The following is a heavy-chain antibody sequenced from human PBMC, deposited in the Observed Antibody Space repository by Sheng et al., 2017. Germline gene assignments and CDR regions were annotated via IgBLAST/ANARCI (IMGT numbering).Heavy chain of an antibody. CDR3: ARELLLNAFDI. CDR2: ISYDGSNK. J-gene: IGHJ3*02. V-gene: IGHV3-30-3*01. CDR1: GFTFSSYA. Sequence: QVQLVESGGGVVQPGRSLRLSCAASGFTFSSYAMHWVRQAPGKGLEWVAVISYDGSNKYYADSVKGRFTISRDNSKNTLYLQMNSLRAEDTAVYYCARELLLNAFDIWGQGTMVTVSS. D-gene: IGHD2-15*01.